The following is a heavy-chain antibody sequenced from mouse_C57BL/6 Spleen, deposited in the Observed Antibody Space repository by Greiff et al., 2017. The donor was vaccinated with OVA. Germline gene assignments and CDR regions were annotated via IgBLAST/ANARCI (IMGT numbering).Heavy chain of an antibody. J-gene: IGHJ3*01. CDR3: ARSMDYDYDWTWFAY. D-gene: IGHD2-4*01. CDR2: IYPGDGDT. Sequence: QVQLQQSGAELVKPGASVKISCKASGYAFSSYWMNWVKQRPGKGLEWIGQIYPGDGDTNYNGKFKGKATLTADKSSSTAYMQLSSLTSEDSAVYFCARSMDYDYDWTWFAYWGQGTLVTVSA. V-gene: IGHV1-80*01. CDR1: GYAFSSYW.